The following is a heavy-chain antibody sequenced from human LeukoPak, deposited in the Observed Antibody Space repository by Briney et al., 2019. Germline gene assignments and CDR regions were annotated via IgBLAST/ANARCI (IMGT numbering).Heavy chain of an antibody. CDR3: ARDSGGETGTTTEYYFDY. CDR2: INPNSGGT. J-gene: IGHJ4*02. Sequence: GASVKVSCKASGYTFTGYYMHWVRQAPGQGLEWMGRINPNSGGTNYAQKFQGRVTITRDTSISTAYMELSRLRSDDTAVYYCARDSGGETGTTTEYYFDYWGQGTLVTVSS. D-gene: IGHD1-7*01. CDR1: GYTFTGYY. V-gene: IGHV1-2*06.